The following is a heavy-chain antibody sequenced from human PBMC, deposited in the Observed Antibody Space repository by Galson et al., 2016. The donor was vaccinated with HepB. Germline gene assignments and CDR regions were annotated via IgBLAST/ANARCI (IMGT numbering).Heavy chain of an antibody. D-gene: IGHD1-1*01. CDR1: SNG. Sequence: SNGISWVRQAPGQGLEWMGWISANSGDTQYSQKVQGRVTLTTEASTTTAHLELRSLRSDDTAVYYCARDKRRGLDVWGQGTTVTVSS. CDR3: ARDKRRGLDV. V-gene: IGHV1-18*01. J-gene: IGHJ6*02. CDR2: ISANSGDT.